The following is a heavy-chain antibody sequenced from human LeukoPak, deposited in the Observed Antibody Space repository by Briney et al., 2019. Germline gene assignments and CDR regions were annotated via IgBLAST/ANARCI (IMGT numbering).Heavy chain of an antibody. CDR1: GFTFSSYW. CDR2: IKQDGSEK. CDR3: AKGRGVYDFWSGYYTFDY. J-gene: IGHJ4*02. D-gene: IGHD3-3*01. Sequence: GGSLRLSCAASGFTFSSYWMSWVRQAPGKGLEWVANIKQDGSEKHYGDSVKGRFTISRDNSKNTLYLQMNSLRAEDTAVYYCAKGRGVYDFWSGYYTFDYWGQGTLVTVSS. V-gene: IGHV3-7*02.